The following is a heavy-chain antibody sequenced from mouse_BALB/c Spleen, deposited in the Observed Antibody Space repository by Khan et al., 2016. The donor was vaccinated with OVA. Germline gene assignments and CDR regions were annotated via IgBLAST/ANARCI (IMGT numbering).Heavy chain of an antibody. CDR2: IFPNNGGT. CDR3: ARSGYGSFAY. D-gene: IGHD1-2*01. J-gene: IGHJ3*01. Sequence: VQLKQSGPELVKPGASVKISCKASGYTFTDYNMDWVKQSHGESLEWIGYIFPNNGGTGYNQKFKTKATLTVDNSSSTAYMVLRSLTSEDSAVYYCARSGYGSFAYWGQGTLVTVSA. CDR1: GYTFTDYN. V-gene: IGHV1S29*02.